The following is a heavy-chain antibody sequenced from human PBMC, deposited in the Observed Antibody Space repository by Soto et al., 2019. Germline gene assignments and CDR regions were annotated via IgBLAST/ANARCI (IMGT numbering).Heavy chain of an antibody. Sequence: QVQLVQSGAEVKKPGSSVKVSCKASGGTFSSYTISWVRQAPGQGLEWMGRIIPILGIANYAQKFQGRVTISADKATSTAYMELSRLRSEDTAVYSCASAPSAFDSPAYWGQGTLVTVSS. CDR3: ASAPSAFDSPAY. V-gene: IGHV1-69*02. J-gene: IGHJ4*02. CDR1: GGTFSSYT. CDR2: IIPILGIA. D-gene: IGHD5-12*01.